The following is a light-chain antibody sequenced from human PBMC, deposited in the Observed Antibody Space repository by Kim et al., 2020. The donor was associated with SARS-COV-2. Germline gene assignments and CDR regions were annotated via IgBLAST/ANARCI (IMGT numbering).Light chain of an antibody. CDR3: QQYNTWLIT. CDR2: GAS. J-gene: IGKJ5*01. V-gene: IGKV3D-15*01. Sequence: VSPGKKAPPSWRSSRGVSTHLAWHQQQPDQATRLLIGGASTTATGIPASISGRWSGTEFTLTISSLQSEYFADYCCQQYNTWLITFGQGTRLEIK. CDR1: RGVSTH.